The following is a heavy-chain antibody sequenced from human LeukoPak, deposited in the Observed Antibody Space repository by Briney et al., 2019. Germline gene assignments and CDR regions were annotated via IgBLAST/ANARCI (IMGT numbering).Heavy chain of an antibody. CDR2: ISGSGGST. CDR3: AKSSGGYSYGYLTPIDY. J-gene: IGHJ4*02. D-gene: IGHD5-18*01. Sequence: GGSLRLSCAASGFTFSSYAMSWVRQAPGKGLEWVSAISGSGGSTYYADSVKGRFTISRDNSKNTLYLQMNSLRAEDTAVYYCAKSSGGYSYGYLTPIDYWGQGTLVTVSS. CDR1: GFTFSSYA. V-gene: IGHV3-23*01.